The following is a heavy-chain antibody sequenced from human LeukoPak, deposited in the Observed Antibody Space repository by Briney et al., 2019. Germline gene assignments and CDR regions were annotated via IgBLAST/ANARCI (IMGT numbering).Heavy chain of an antibody. D-gene: IGHD2-21*01. CDR3: ARVLIRGDEIDY. J-gene: IGHJ4*02. CDR2: IYPGDSDT. V-gene: IGHV5-51*01. CDR1: GYRFNTNW. Sequence: GESLKISCRGSGYRFNTNWIGWVRQMPGKGLEWVGIIYPGDSDTRYSPSFQGQVTISADKSISTAYLQWSSLKASDTAMYYCARVLIRGDEIDYWGQGTLVTVSS.